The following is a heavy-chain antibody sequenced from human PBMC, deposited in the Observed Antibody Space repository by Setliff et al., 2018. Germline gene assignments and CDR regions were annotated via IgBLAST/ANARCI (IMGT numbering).Heavy chain of an antibody. CDR1: GYTFTSYG. D-gene: IGHD2-15*01. CDR2: ISAYNGNT. CDR3: ARDYLGCSGGSCYENGMDV. V-gene: IGHV1-18*01. Sequence: EASVKVSCKASGYTFTSYGISWVRQAPGQGLEWMGWISAYNGNTNYAQKLQGRVTMTTDTSTSTAYMELRSLRSDDTAVYYCARDYLGCSGGSCYENGMDVWGQGTTVTVSS. J-gene: IGHJ6*02.